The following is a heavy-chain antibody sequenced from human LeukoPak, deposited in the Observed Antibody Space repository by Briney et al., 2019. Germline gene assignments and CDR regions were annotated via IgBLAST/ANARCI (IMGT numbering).Heavy chain of an antibody. CDR1: GYTFTGHY. J-gene: IGHJ6*03. CDR3: AARKRKDIVVVPAWEYYYYYMDV. CDR2: INPNSGGT. V-gene: IGHV1-2*02. D-gene: IGHD2-2*01. Sequence: ASVKVSCKASGYTFTGHYMHWVRQAPGQGLEWMGWINPNSGGTNYAQKFQGRVTMTRDTSISTAYMELSRLRSEDTAVYYCAARKRKDIVVVPAWEYYYYYMDVWGKGTTVTVSS.